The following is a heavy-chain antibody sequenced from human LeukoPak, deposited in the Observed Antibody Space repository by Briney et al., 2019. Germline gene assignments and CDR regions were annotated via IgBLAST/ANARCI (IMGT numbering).Heavy chain of an antibody. CDR2: ISSSGVGT. CDR3: AKDRGSSGWLY. CDR1: GFTFSSYA. Sequence: GGSLGLSCAASGFTFSSYAMSWVRQAPGKGLEWVSAISSSGVGTYYADSVKGRFTISRDNSKNTLYLQMNSLRAEDTAVYYCAKDRGSSGWLYWGQGTLVTVSS. V-gene: IGHV3-23*01. J-gene: IGHJ4*02. D-gene: IGHD6-19*01.